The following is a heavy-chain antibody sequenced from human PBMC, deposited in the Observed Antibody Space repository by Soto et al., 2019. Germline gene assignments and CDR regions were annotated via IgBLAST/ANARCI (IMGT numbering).Heavy chain of an antibody. D-gene: IGHD6-13*01. CDR2: IYPGDSDN. J-gene: IGHJ6*02. Sequence: PGESLKICCKGSGYSFTSYWIGWVRQMPGKGLEWMGIIYPGDSDNRYSPSFQGQVTISADKSISTAYLQWSSLKASDTAMYYCARGYIAAAGTGYYYYGMDVWGQGTTVTVSS. CDR1: GYSFTSYW. V-gene: IGHV5-51*01. CDR3: ARGYIAAAGTGYYYYGMDV.